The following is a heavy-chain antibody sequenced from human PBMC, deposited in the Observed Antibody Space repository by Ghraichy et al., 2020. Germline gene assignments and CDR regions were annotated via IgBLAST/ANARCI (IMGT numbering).Heavy chain of an antibody. Sequence: SETLSLTCTVSGGSVSSGSYYWSWIRQPPGKGLEWIGYIYYSGSTNYNPSLKSRVTISVDTSKNQFSLKLSSVTAADTAVYYCARGLPFGVWGKGTTVTVSS. CDR2: IYYSGST. D-gene: IGHD3-16*01. J-gene: IGHJ6*04. CDR3: ARGLPFGV. V-gene: IGHV4-61*01. CDR1: GGSVSSGSYY.